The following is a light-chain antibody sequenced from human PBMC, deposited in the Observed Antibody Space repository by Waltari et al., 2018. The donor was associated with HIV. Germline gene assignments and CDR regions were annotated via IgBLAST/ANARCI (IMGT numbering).Light chain of an antibody. Sequence: EIVLTQSPDTLSLSPGERAALSCRASQSVSSNYLAWYQQKPGQAPRLLIYGASSRATGIPHSFSGSGSGTDFTLTISRLEPEDFAVYYCQQYGSSPYTFGQGTKLEIK. CDR1: QSVSSNY. CDR2: GAS. CDR3: QQYGSSPYT. J-gene: IGKJ2*01. V-gene: IGKV3-20*01.